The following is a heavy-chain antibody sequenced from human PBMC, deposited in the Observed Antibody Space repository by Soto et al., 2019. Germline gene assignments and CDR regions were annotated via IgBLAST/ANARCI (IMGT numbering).Heavy chain of an antibody. Sequence: QVQLQQWGAGLLKPSETLSLTCAVSGGSFSSYYWSWIRQRPGKGLEWIGESNHSGSTNYNPSLKSPVTISAAPSKNQFSLTLSCVTAADTAVDYCARGWGRIYDYWGPGTLVTVSS. CDR3: ARGWGRIYDY. D-gene: IGHD7-27*01. CDR2: SNHSGST. J-gene: IGHJ4*02. CDR1: GGSFSSYY. V-gene: IGHV4-34*01.